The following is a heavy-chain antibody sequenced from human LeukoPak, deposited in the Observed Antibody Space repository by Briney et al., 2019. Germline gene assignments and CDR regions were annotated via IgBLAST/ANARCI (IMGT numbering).Heavy chain of an antibody. D-gene: IGHD3-22*01. Sequence: PGGSLRLSCAASGFTFSSYSMNWVRQAPGKGLEWVSSISSSSSYIYYADSVKGRFTIFRDNAKNSLYLQMNSLRAEDTAVYYCARDYYDSSGYGANHYWGQGTLVTVSS. V-gene: IGHV3-21*01. CDR2: ISSSSSYI. CDR1: GFTFSSYS. J-gene: IGHJ4*02. CDR3: ARDYYDSSGYGANHY.